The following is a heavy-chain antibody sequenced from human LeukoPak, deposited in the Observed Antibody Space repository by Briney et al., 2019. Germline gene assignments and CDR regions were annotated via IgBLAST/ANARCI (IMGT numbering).Heavy chain of an antibody. CDR1: GGSISSYY. Sequence: SETLSLTCTVSGGSISSYYWSWIRQPPGKGLEWIGYIYYSGSTNYNPPLKSRVTISVDTSKNQFSLKLSSVTAADTAVYYCARQPFIAAAAYYFDYWGQGTLVTVSS. J-gene: IGHJ4*02. CDR3: ARQPFIAAAAYYFDY. D-gene: IGHD6-13*01. V-gene: IGHV4-59*08. CDR2: IYYSGST.